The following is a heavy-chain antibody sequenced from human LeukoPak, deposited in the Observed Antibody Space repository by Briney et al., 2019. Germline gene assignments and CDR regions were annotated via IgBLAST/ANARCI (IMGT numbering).Heavy chain of an antibody. D-gene: IGHD3-10*01. J-gene: IGHJ6*03. CDR3: ARGDYYGSGSYYNVDYMDV. CDR1: GYTFTSYD. CDR2: MNPNSGNT. Sequence: GASVKVSCKASGYTFTSYDINWVRQATGQGLEWMGWMNPNSGNTGYAQKFQGRVTMTRNTSISTAYMELSSLRSEDTAVYYCARGDYYGSGSYYNVDYMDVWGKGTTVTISS. V-gene: IGHV1-8*01.